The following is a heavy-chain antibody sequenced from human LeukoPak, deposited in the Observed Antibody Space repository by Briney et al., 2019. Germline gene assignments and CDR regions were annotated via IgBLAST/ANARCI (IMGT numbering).Heavy chain of an antibody. Sequence: GGSLRLSCAASGFTFSSYGMHWVRQAPGNGLEWVAFIRYDGSNKYYADSVKGRFTISRDNSKNTLYLQMNSLRAEDTAVYYCAKGGIVVVPAAIPFDYWGQGTLVTVSS. D-gene: IGHD2-2*01. V-gene: IGHV3-30*02. CDR3: AKGGIVVVPAAIPFDY. CDR2: IRYDGSNK. J-gene: IGHJ4*02. CDR1: GFTFSSYG.